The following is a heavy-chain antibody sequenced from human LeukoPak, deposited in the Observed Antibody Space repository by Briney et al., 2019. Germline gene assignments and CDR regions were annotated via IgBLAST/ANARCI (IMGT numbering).Heavy chain of an antibody. D-gene: IGHD6-19*01. CDR2: IHWNGGST. CDR1: GFTFDDHG. J-gene: IGHJ4*02. CDR3: AAGDRNGWYFDY. Sequence: GGSLRLSCAASGFTFDDHGMSWVRQVPGKGLEWVSGIHWNGGSTGYADSVKGRFTISRDNAKNSLYLQMNSLRAEDTALYYCAAGDRNGWYFDYWGQGTLVTVSS. V-gene: IGHV3-20*04.